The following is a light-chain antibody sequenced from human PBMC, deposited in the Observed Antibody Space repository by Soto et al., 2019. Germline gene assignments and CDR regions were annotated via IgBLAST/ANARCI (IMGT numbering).Light chain of an antibody. J-gene: IGKJ3*01. CDR1: ESISTW. V-gene: IGKV1-5*03. CDR2: KAS. CDR3: QHYDTYYS. Sequence: DIRMTQYPSTLPASVGDRVTITCRASESISTWLAWYQQKPGKAPKLLIYKASTLESGVPSRFSGGGSGTEFTLTISSLQPEDFATYYCQHYDTYYSFGPGTTVDFK.